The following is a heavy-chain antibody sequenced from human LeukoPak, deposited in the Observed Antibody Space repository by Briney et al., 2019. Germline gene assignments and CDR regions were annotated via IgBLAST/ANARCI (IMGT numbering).Heavy chain of an antibody. CDR1: EFTFSSYG. V-gene: IGHV3-30*02. CDR2: IRDDGSDK. Sequence: GGSLRLSCVASEFTFSSYGMHWVRRAPGKELEWVAYIRDDGSDKYYADSVKGRFAISRDNSKNTLYLQLNRLRPEDTAVYYCAKDRYSSSALFAITPFDYWGQGTLITVSS. J-gene: IGHJ4*02. CDR3: AKDRYSSSALFAITPFDY. D-gene: IGHD6-13*01.